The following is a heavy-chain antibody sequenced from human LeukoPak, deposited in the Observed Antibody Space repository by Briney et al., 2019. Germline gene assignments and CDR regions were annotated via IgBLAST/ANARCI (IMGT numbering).Heavy chain of an antibody. V-gene: IGHV3-30*04. D-gene: IGHD6-19*01. Sequence: HPGGSLRLSCAPSGFSFGDFAMHWVRQAPGKGLEWVALISYDGGNIYYADSVRGRFTISRDNSKNMLFLHMNSLRPEDTAVYYCARDPPFRSGWSQNLFDHWGQGTLVTVSS. CDR2: ISYDGGNI. CDR1: GFSFGDFA. CDR3: ARDPPFRSGWSQNLFDH. J-gene: IGHJ4*02.